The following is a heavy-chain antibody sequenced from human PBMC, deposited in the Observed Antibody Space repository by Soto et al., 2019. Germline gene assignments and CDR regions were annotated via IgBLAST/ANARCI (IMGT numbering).Heavy chain of an antibody. D-gene: IGHD3-10*01. CDR1: GGSISSGGYS. Sequence: SETLSLTCAVSGGSISSGGYSWSWIRQPPGKGLEWIGYIYHSGSTYYNPSLKSRVTISVDRSKNQFSLKLSSVTAADTAVYYCARGKGYGGNPRGGAFDIWGQGTMVTVSS. CDR2: IYHSGST. CDR3: ARGKGYGGNPRGGAFDI. V-gene: IGHV4-30-2*01. J-gene: IGHJ3*02.